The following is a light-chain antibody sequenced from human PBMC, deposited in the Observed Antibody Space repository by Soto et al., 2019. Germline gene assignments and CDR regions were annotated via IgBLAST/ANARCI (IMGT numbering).Light chain of an antibody. CDR3: MRGRQSPPT. J-gene: IGKJ1*01. V-gene: IGKV2-28*01. CDR1: QSLLHSNGYNY. CDR2: WGS. Sequence: DIVMTQSQLSLPVTPGEPASISCRSSQSLLHSNGYNYLDWYLQKPGQSPQLLIYWGSNRASGVPDRFWGSRSGTDFYLKINSVAAEDVCVYFFMRGRQSPPTFGQGNNVEL.